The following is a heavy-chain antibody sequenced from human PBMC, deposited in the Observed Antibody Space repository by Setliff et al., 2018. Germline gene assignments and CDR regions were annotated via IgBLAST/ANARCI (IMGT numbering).Heavy chain of an antibody. CDR1: GYSFTSHY. Sequence: ASVKVSCKTSGYSFTSHYMHWVRQAPGQGLEWMGWISAYNGHTYSAQKFQARVTLTTDTSTNTAYMDLRSLRSDDTAVYYCERLVRYCTATSCQRTSGDDLWGQGTLVTVSS. D-gene: IGHD2-2*01. J-gene: IGHJ4*02. CDR3: ERLVRYCTATSCQRTSGDDL. CDR2: ISAYNGHT. V-gene: IGHV1-18*04.